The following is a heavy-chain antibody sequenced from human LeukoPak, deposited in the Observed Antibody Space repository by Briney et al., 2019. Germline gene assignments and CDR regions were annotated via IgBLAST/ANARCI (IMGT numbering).Heavy chain of an antibody. V-gene: IGHV1-69*13. CDR1: GGTFSSYA. J-gene: IGHJ3*02. CDR3: ARGKYSSSPDDAFDI. CDR2: IIPIFGTA. Sequence: ASVKVSCKASGGTFSSYAISWVRQAPGQGLEWMGGIIPIFGTANYAQKFQGRVTITADESTSTAYMELRSLRSDDTAVYYCARGKYSSSPDDAFDIWGQGTMVTVSS. D-gene: IGHD6-6*01.